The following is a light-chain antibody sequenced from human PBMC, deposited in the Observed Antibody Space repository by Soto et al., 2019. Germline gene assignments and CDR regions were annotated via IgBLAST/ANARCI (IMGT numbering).Light chain of an antibody. V-gene: IGKV1-39*01. Sequence: DIQLTQAPSTLSSSLGESVTLTCRASQSIDKFLAWYQQRPGKAPRLLISGASSRETGIPARFSGSGSGTDFTLTISSLEPEDFATYYCQQYCSRPLTFGGGTKVDIK. CDR2: GAS. CDR3: QQYCSRPLT. CDR1: QSIDKF. J-gene: IGKJ4*01.